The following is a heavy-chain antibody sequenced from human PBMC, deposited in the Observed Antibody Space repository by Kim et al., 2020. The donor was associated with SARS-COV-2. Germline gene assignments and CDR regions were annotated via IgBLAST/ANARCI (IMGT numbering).Heavy chain of an antibody. CDR3: ARTYFYDSSGYYFDY. CDR2: IYFSGST. J-gene: IGHJ4*01. Sequence: SETLSLTCTVSGGSISSGYYYWSWIRHHQGKGLEWIAYIYFSGSTYYNPSLKSRVTMSVDTSKNQFSLKLSSVTAADTAVYYCARTYFYDSSGYYFDYWG. D-gene: IGHD3-22*01. V-gene: IGHV4-31*03. CDR1: GGSISSGYYY.